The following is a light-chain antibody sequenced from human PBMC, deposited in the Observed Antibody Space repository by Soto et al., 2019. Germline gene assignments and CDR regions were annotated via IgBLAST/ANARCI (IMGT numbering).Light chain of an antibody. V-gene: IGKV3-20*01. CDR1: QSVSSSY. CDR2: GAS. Sequence: ELVLTQSPGTLSLSPGERATLSCRASQSVSSSYLAWYQQKPGQAPRLLIYGASSRATCIPDRFSGSGSGTDFTLTISRLEPEDFAVYYCQQYGSSTGFTFGPGNKVDIK. CDR3: QQYGSSTGFT. J-gene: IGKJ3*01.